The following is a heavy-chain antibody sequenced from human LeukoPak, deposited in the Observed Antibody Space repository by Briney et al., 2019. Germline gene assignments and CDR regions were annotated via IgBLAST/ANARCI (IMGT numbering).Heavy chain of an antibody. CDR1: GFTFSSYW. J-gene: IGHJ5*02. CDR2: IWFDGSNR. V-gene: IGHV3-33*08. Sequence: GGSLRLSCAASGFTFSSYWMNWARQAPGKGLEWVAVIWFDGSNRNHADSVKGRFTISRDNSKNTLYLQMNSLRVEDTAVYFCVRDYCSGGSCCENNWFDPWGQGTLVTVSS. D-gene: IGHD2-15*01. CDR3: VRDYCSGGSCCENNWFDP.